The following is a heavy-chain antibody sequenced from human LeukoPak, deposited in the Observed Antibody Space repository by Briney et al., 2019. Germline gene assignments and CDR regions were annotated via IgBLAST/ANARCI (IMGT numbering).Heavy chain of an antibody. V-gene: IGHV1-46*01. CDR2: INPSGGST. D-gene: IGHD1-26*01. CDR3: ARGGSYSEFDY. Sequence: GASVKVSCKTSGYTFISYYMHWVRQAPGQGLEWMGIINPSGGSTTYAQKFQGRVTVTRDTSTSTVYMDLSRLRSEDTAVYYCARGGSYSEFDYWGQGTLVTVSS. J-gene: IGHJ4*02. CDR1: GYTFISYY.